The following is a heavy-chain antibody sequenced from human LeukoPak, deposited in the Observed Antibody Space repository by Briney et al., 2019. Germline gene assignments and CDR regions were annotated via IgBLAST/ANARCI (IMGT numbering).Heavy chain of an antibody. Sequence: GASVKVSCKASGGTFSSYAISWVRQAPGQGLEWVGGIIPIFGTANYAQKFQGRVTITADESTSTAYMELSSLRSEDTAVYYCARLGYCSSTSCYTYAYWGQGTLVTVSS. V-gene: IGHV1-69*13. CDR2: IIPIFGTA. D-gene: IGHD2-2*02. J-gene: IGHJ4*02. CDR3: ARLGYCSSTSCYTYAY. CDR1: GGTFSSYA.